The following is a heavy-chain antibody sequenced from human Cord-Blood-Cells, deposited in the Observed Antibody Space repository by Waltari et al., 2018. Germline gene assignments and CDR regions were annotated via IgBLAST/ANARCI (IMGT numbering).Heavy chain of an antibody. CDR1: GFTFSRYD. CDR2: IGTAGDT. V-gene: IGHV3-13*01. CDR3: ARVRYSGYDYDY. Sequence: EVQLVESGGGLVQPGGSLRLSCAASGFTFSRYDMHWVRQATGKGLEWVSAIGTAGDTYYPGSVKGRFTISRENAKNSLYLQMNSLRAGDTAVYYCARVRYSGYDYDYWGQGTLVTVSS. J-gene: IGHJ4*02. D-gene: IGHD5-12*01.